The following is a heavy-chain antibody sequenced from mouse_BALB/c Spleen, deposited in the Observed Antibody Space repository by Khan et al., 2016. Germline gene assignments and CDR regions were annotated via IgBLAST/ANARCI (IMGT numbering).Heavy chain of an antibody. V-gene: IGHV2-5*01. CDR3: AKNNCYYDYYAMDY. CDR1: GFSLTSYG. J-gene: IGHJ4*01. D-gene: IGHD1-1*01. CDR2: IWRGGST. Sequence: QVQLKQPGPGLVQPSQSLSITCTVSGFSLTSYGVHWVRQSPGKGLEWLGVIWRGGSTDYNAAFMSRLSITKDNSKSQVFFKMNSLQADDTAIYXRAKNNCYYDYYAMDYWGQGTSVTVSS.